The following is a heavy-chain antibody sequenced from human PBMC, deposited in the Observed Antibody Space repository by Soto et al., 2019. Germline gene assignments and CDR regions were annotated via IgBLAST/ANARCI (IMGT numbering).Heavy chain of an antibody. CDR3: AKGKRDTIFGVVQVGWFDP. CDR1: GFTFSSYA. Sequence: GGSLRLSCAASGFTFSSYAMSWVRQAPGKGLEWVSAISGSGGSTYYADSVKGRFTISRDNSKNTLYLQMNSLRAEDTAVYYCAKGKRDTIFGVVQVGWFDPWGQGTLVTVSS. J-gene: IGHJ5*02. V-gene: IGHV3-23*01. CDR2: ISGSGGST. D-gene: IGHD3-3*01.